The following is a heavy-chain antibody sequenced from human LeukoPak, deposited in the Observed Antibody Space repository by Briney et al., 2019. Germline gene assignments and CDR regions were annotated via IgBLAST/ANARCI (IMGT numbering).Heavy chain of an antibody. CDR3: AREGTPSSWYEY. J-gene: IGHJ4*02. CDR2: INPNSGGT. D-gene: IGHD6-13*01. V-gene: IGHV1-2*04. Sequence: ASVTVSCTASGFTFTDYYIHWVRQAPGQGLEWMGWINPNSGGTNYAQKFQGCVTMTRDTSISTAYMELSRLRSDDTAVYYCAREGTPSSWYEYWGQGTLVTVSS. CDR1: GFTFTDYY.